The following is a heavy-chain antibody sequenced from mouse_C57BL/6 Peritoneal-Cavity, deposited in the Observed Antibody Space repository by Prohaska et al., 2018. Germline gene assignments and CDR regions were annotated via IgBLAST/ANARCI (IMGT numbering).Heavy chain of an antibody. Sequence: EVKLVESGGGLVQLGGSLSLSCAASGFTFTDYSMSWVRQPTGKALEWLSFIRNKANGYTTEYSAAVKGRFTISRDNSQIILYLQMNALTAEDSATYYCARSSVVFDYWGQGTTLTVSS. CDR2: IRNKANGYTT. V-gene: IGHV7-3*01. CDR3: ARSSVVFDY. D-gene: IGHD1-1*01. J-gene: IGHJ2*01. CDR1: GFTFTDYS.